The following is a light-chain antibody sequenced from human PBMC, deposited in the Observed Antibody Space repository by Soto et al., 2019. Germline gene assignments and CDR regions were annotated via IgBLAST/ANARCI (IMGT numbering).Light chain of an antibody. CDR2: GAS. J-gene: IGKJ1*01. V-gene: IGKV3-20*01. CDR1: QSVSSSS. Sequence: EIVLTQSPGTLSLSPGERATLSCRASQSVSSSSLAWYQQKPGQAPRLLMYGASTRATGVPDRFSGSGSGTDFTLTISRLEAEDFAVYFCQQYGSSPRTFDQGTKVEIK. CDR3: QQYGSSPRT.